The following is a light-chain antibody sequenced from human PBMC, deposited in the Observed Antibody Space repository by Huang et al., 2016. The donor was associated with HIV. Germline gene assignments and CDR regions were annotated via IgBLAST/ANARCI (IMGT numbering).Light chain of an antibody. CDR2: GAS. Sequence: EIVMTQSPATLSVSPGDRATLSCRASQSVSNNFAWYQQIPGQAPRLLIYGASTRATGIPARFSGSGSRTEFTLTISSLQSEDCAVYYCQQYNNWPLTFGQGTKVEIK. CDR3: QQYNNWPLT. J-gene: IGKJ1*01. CDR1: QSVSNN. V-gene: IGKV3-15*01.